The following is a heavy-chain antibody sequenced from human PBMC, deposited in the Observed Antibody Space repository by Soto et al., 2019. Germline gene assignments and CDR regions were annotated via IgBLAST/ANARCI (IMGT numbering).Heavy chain of an antibody. V-gene: IGHV4-4*02. CDR3: ARSAGWYAVHS. CDR2: VFHTGTT. CDR1: GDSVSGPYY. J-gene: IGHJ4*02. D-gene: IGHD6-19*01. Sequence: QVQLQESGPGLVKPSGTLSLTAAVSGDSVSGPYYGCWVRQPPGKGLEWIGEVFHTGTTSYNPSLRSRVTISMDKSNNQFSLDLSSVTAADTAVYYCARSAGWYAVHSWGPGTPVIVSS.